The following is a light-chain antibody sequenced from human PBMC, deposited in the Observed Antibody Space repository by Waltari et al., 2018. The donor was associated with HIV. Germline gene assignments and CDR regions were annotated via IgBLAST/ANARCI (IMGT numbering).Light chain of an antibody. V-gene: IGKV3-15*01. CDR2: AAS. CDR3: QHYNNWPPMYT. Sequence: EIVMTQSPATLSVSPGERVTLSCRASQSVGSNLAWYQQKPGQAHRLRIYAASASATGIPARFSGSASGTEFTLTISSLQSEDFAVYYCQHYNNWPPMYTFGQGTKLEIK. J-gene: IGKJ2*01. CDR1: QSVGSN.